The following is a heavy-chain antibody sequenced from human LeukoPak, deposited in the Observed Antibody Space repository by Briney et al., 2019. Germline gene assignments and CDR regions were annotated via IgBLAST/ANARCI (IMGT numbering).Heavy chain of an antibody. D-gene: IGHD6-13*01. CDR2: INPNSGGT. Sequence: GASVKVSCKASGYTFTSYGISWVRQAPGQGLEWMGWINPNSGGTNYAQKFQGWVTMTRDTSISTAYMELSRLRSDDTAVYYCARSRTAAGPEPSYYYYGMDVWGQGTTVTVSS. V-gene: IGHV1-2*04. J-gene: IGHJ6*02. CDR1: GYTFTSYG. CDR3: ARSRTAAGPEPSYYYYGMDV.